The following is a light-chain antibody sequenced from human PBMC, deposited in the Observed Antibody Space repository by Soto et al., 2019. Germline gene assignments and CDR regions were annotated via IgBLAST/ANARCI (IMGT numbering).Light chain of an antibody. CDR2: ATS. J-gene: IGKJ5*01. Sequence: EIVMTQSPATLSVSPGERATLSCRASQSVSSNLAWYQQKPGQAPRLLIYATSTRATGIPDRFSGSGSGTEVTLTISSLQPEDFALYHCQQYDNKPPITFGQGTRLESK. CDR1: QSVSSN. V-gene: IGKV3-15*01. CDR3: QQYDNKPPIT.